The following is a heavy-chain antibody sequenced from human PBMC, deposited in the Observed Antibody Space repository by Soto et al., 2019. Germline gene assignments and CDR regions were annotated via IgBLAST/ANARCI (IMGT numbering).Heavy chain of an antibody. V-gene: IGHV1-3*01. CDR1: GYTFTSYA. Sequence: QVQRVQSGAEVKKPGASVKVSCKASGYTFTSYAMHWVRQAPGQRLEWMGWINAGNGNTKYSQKFQGRVTITRDTSASTAYLELSILRSEDTAVYYCARGALWFGEFADIWGQGTMGTVSS. D-gene: IGHD3-10*01. J-gene: IGHJ3*02. CDR2: INAGNGNT. CDR3: ARGALWFGEFADI.